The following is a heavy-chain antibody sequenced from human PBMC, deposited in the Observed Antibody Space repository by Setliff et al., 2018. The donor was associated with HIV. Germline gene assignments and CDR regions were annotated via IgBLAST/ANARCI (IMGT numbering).Heavy chain of an antibody. D-gene: IGHD2-2*01. CDR2: IIPIFVTP. J-gene: IGHJ6*03. Sequence: ASVKVSCKASGDSFSSYDISWVRQAPGQGPEWMGRIIPIFVTPNYAQKFQDRVTITADESTSTAYMELSRLRSDDTAVYYCARGDIIAVPAAIDMDVWGKGTTVTVSS. CDR1: GDSFSSYD. CDR3: ARGDIIAVPAAIDMDV. V-gene: IGHV1-69*13.